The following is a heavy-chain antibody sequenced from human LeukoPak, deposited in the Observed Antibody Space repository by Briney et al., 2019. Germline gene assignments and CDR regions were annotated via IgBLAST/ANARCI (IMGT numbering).Heavy chain of an antibody. J-gene: IGHJ4*02. CDR3: ARDHTMVRGVPPALDY. D-gene: IGHD3-10*01. CDR1: GDSISSSGYY. CDR2: IYYSGST. V-gene: IGHV4-39*07. Sequence: KPSETLSLTCTVSGDSISSSGYYWGWIRQPPGKGLEWIGSIYYSGSTYYNPSLKSRVTISVDTSKNQFSLKLSSVTAADTAVYYCARDHTMVRGVPPALDYWGQGTLVTVSS.